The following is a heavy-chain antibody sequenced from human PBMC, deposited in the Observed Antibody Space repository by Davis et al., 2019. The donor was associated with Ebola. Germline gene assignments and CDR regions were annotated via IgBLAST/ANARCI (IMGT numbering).Heavy chain of an antibody. D-gene: IGHD2-2*01. V-gene: IGHV3-7*01. J-gene: IGHJ4*02. CDR1: GFTFSSYW. CDR2: IKQDGSEK. CDR3: AREYCSSTSCYDY. Sequence: GESLKISCAASGFTFSSYWMSWVRQAPGKGLEWVANIKQDGSEKYYVDSVKGRFTISRDNSKNTLYLQMNSLRAEDTAVYYCAREYCSSTSCYDYWGQGTLVTVSS.